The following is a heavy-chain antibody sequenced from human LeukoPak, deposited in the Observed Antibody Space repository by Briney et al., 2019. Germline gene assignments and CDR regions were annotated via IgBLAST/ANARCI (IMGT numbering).Heavy chain of an antibody. CDR3: AKDRPCTTCSPSDY. D-gene: IGHD2-2*01. CDR2: ISSSGSST. CDR1: GFTFSKYA. V-gene: IGHV3-23*01. Sequence: GGSLRLSCAASGFTFSKYAMSWVRQAPGKGLEWVSSISSSGSSTYYAHSVKGRFTISRDNSKNTLSLQMNSLRADDTAVYYCAKDRPCTTCSPSDYWGQGTLVTVSS. J-gene: IGHJ4*02.